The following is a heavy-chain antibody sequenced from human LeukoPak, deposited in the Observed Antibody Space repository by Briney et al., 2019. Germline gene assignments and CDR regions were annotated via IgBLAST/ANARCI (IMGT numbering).Heavy chain of an antibody. CDR1: GFTFTNAW. CDR2: IKSKTDGDTT. V-gene: IGHV3-15*01. CDR3: TTDLGTYYHGSQRLIPIDY. Sequence: GGSLRLSCVDSGFTFTNAWMSWVRQAPGKGREWVGRIKSKTDGDTTNYAEPVRGRFTISRDDSKRAVYLKINSLKIEDPAVYYCTTDLGTYYHGSQRLIPIDYWGQGTLVPVSS. D-gene: IGHD3-10*01. J-gene: IGHJ4*02.